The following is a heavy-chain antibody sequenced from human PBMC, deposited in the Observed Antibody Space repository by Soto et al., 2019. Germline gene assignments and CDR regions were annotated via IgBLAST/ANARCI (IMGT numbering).Heavy chain of an antibody. CDR3: ARAPPYEAGYCSGGSCYQYYFDY. D-gene: IGHD2-15*01. Sequence: QVQLVQSGAEVKKPGSSVKVSCKASGGTFSSYAISWVRQAPGQGLKWMGGIIPIFGTANYAQKFQGRVTITADESTSTAYMELSSLRSEDTAVYYCARAPPYEAGYCSGGSCYQYYFDYWGQGTLVTVSS. CDR2: IIPIFGTA. V-gene: IGHV1-69*01. J-gene: IGHJ4*02. CDR1: GGTFSSYA.